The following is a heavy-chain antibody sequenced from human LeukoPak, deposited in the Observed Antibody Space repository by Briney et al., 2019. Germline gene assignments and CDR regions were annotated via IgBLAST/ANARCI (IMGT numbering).Heavy chain of an antibody. Sequence: SETLSLTCTVSGGYISSYYWSWIRQSPGKGLEWIGFIFYSGTTNYDPSLKSRVTISVDTSKNQFSLKLSSVTAADTAVYYCARGGWNKFDYWGQGTLVTVPS. CDR2: IFYSGTT. J-gene: IGHJ4*02. CDR1: GGYISSYY. D-gene: IGHD3-22*01. CDR3: ARGGWNKFDY. V-gene: IGHV4-59*01.